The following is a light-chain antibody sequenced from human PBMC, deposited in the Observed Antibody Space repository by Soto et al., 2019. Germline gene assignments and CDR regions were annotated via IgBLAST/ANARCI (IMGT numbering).Light chain of an antibody. J-gene: IGLJ2*01. V-gene: IGLV1-44*01. CDR3: ASWDDSLTGMV. Sequence: QSVLTQPPSSSATPGQRVTISCSGRGSNIGNNAVHWYQQLPGTAPKLLIYLTDQRPSGVPDRFSGSKSGTSASLAISGLQSEDEAEYYCASWDDSLTGMVFGGGTKLTVL. CDR1: GSNIGNNA. CDR2: LTD.